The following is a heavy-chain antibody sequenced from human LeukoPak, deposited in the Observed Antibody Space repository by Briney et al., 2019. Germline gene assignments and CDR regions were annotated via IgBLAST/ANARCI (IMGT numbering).Heavy chain of an antibody. CDR2: ISFTSSYI. V-gene: IGHV3-21*01. CDR3: ARDETSTGYPVGMDV. D-gene: IGHD3-22*01. J-gene: IGHJ6*02. Sequence: GGSLRLSCAASGFTFGTYAMSWVRQAPGRGLEWVSSISFTSSYIYYADSVKGRFTISRDNAKNSLYLQMNSLRAEDTAVYYCARDETSTGYPVGMDVWGQGTTVTVSS. CDR1: GFTFGTYA.